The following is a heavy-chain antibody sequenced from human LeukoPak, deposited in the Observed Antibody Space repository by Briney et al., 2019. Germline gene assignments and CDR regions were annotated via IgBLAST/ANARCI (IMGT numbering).Heavy chain of an antibody. CDR3: ARNGDPNMDV. CDR1: GFSFSSYA. V-gene: IGHV3-30*04. J-gene: IGHJ6*03. CDR2: ISYDGSNK. D-gene: IGHD4-17*01. Sequence: GGSLRLSCAASGFSFSSYAMNWVRQAPGRGLEWVAVISYDGSNKYYADSVKGRFTISRDNSKNTLYLQMNSLRAEDTAVYYCARNGDPNMDVWGKGTTVTVSS.